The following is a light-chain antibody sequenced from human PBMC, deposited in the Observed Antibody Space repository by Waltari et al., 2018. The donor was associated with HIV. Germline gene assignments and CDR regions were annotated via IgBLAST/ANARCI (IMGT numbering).Light chain of an antibody. CDR2: DVK. V-gene: IGLV2-14*01. CDR1: NSDIGASYY. Sequence: QSALSQPASVSGSPGQSVTISCNGTNSDIGASYYVSRYQKFPDRVPRLLIYDVKQRHSGVSRRFSGSKAANTASLTISGLQPEDEADFYCASLSNSITLVVFGGGTHLTVL. CDR3: ASLSNSITLVV. J-gene: IGLJ2*01.